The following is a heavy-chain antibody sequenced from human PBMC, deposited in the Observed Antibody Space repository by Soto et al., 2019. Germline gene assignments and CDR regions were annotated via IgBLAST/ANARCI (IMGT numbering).Heavy chain of an antibody. Sequence: EVQLVESGGGLVKPGGSLRLSCAASGFTFSSYSMNWVRQAPGKGLEWVSSISSSSSYIYYADSVKGRFTISRDNAKNSLYLQMNSLRAEDTAVYYCARGSYDSSGYGGESYYYYGMDVWGHGTTVTVSS. J-gene: IGHJ6*02. CDR2: ISSSSSYI. CDR3: ARGSYDSSGYGGESYYYYGMDV. CDR1: GFTFSSYS. V-gene: IGHV3-21*01. D-gene: IGHD3-22*01.